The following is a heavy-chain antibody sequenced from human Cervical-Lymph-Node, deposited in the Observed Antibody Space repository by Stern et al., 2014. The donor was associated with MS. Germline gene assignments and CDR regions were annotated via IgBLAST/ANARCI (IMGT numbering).Heavy chain of an antibody. Sequence: EMQLVESGGGLVQPGGSLRLSCAASGFTFNNYAMSWVRQAPGKGLEWVSAITDTGGDTYYSDSVKGRFTISRDNSKNTLYMQMNSLRDEDTAVYYCAKGSAAARPYYFDYWGQGTLVPVSS. CDR3: AKGSAAARPYYFDY. CDR1: GFTFNNYA. D-gene: IGHD6-6*01. V-gene: IGHV3-23*04. J-gene: IGHJ4*02. CDR2: ITDTGGDT.